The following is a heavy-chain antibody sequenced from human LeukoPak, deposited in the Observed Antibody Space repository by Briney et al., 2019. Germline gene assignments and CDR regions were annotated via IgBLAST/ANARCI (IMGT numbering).Heavy chain of an antibody. CDR1: GGSISSGSYY. CDR2: IYTSGST. V-gene: IGHV4-61*02. J-gene: IGHJ4*02. D-gene: IGHD6-13*01. Sequence: SETLSLTCTVSGGSISSGSYYWSWIRQPAGKGLEWIGRIYTSGSTNYNPSLKSRVTISVDTSKNQFSLKLSSVTAADTAVYYCARAYSSSWYVYFDYWGQGTLVTVSS. CDR3: ARAYSSSWYVYFDY.